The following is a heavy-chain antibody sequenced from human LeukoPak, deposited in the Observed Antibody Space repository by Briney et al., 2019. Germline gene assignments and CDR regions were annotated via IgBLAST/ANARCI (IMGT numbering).Heavy chain of an antibody. D-gene: IGHD3-22*01. Sequence: ASVEVSCKASGYTFTSYGISWVRQAPGQGLEWMGWINPNSGGTNYAQKFQGRVTMTRDTSISTAYMELSRLRSDDTAVYYCATLSGQYYYDSSGFDAFDIWGQGTMVTVSS. CDR1: GYTFTSYG. J-gene: IGHJ3*02. CDR2: INPNSGGT. V-gene: IGHV1-2*02. CDR3: ATLSGQYYYDSSGFDAFDI.